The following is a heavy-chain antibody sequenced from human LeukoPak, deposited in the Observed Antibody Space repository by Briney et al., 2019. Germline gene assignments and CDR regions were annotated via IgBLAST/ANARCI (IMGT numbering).Heavy chain of an antibody. CDR2: IKPKSGDT. D-gene: IGHD2-2*01. J-gene: IGHJ5*02. V-gene: IGHV1-2*02. Sequence: GASVKVSCKASGYTFTDYIFHWVLQAPGQGLEWMGWIKPKSGDTNYAQKFEGRVTMTTDTSISTVYLELSSLISDDTAVYYCARYRYANTWYGFDPWGQGTLVSVSS. CDR3: ARYRYANTWYGFDP. CDR1: GYTFTDYI.